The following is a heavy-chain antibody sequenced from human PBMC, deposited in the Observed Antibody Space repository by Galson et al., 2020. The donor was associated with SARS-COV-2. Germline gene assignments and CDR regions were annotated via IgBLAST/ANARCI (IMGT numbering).Heavy chain of an antibody. V-gene: IGHV3-23*01. CDR1: EFTFSNYA. Sequence: GESLKISCAASEFTFSNYAMHWVRQAPGRGPEWVSGITDNGGHTYYTDSVKGRFTISRDNSKDTLYLEMNSLRAEDSAVYYCAKSSLRGIIFFFDSWGQGTLVTVSS. CDR2: ITDNGGHT. D-gene: IGHD3-10*01. J-gene: IGHJ4*02. CDR3: AKSSLRGIIFFFDS.